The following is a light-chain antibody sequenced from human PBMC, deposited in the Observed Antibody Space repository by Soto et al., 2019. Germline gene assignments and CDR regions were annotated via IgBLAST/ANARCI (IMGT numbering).Light chain of an antibody. J-gene: IGKJ1*01. V-gene: IGKV1-5*03. CDR2: XAS. CDR3: QHYNSYSEA. Sequence: DIQMTQSPSTLPGSLGARVTIPXRASRTISLWLAWYQQEPAKAPXLXXYXASTVKSGVPSRFSGSGSRTEFTLTISRLRPEECATYYGQHYNSYSEAFGQGTK. CDR1: RTISLW.